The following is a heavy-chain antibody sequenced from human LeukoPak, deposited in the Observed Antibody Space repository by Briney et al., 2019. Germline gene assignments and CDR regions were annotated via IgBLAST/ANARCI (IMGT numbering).Heavy chain of an antibody. V-gene: IGHV4-4*07. D-gene: IGHD3-22*01. CDR2: IYGSGST. CDR3: EGDRGHYDSSGYYYENDY. J-gene: IGHJ4*02. CDR1: GRSISNYH. Sequence: SDTLSLPCTVSGRSISNYHWSWIRQPAGKGLEWIGRIYGSGSTNYNPSLKSRLTMSVNTSKNQFSLRLSSVAAADTAVYYCEGDRGHYDSSGYYYENDYWGQGILVTVSS.